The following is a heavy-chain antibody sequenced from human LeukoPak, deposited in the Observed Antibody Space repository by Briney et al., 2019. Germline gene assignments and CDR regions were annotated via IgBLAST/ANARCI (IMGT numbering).Heavy chain of an antibody. D-gene: IGHD1-1*01. CDR1: GFTFNKYA. V-gene: IGHV3-23*01. Sequence: EGSLRLSCASSGFTFNKYAMTWVRRAPGKGLEWVSSITASGDSTYCADSVKGRFTISRDNSKNTLYLQMSSLRAEDTAVYYCARDYPTSGIVTIFDYWGQGSLVTVSS. J-gene: IGHJ4*02. CDR2: ITASGDST. CDR3: ARDYPTSGIVTIFDY.